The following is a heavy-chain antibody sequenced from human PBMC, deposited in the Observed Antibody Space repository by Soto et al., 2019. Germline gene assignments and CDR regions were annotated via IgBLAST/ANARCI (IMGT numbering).Heavy chain of an antibody. CDR3: ASLRINDFWSGYYKRPEEGYYSYGMDV. J-gene: IGHJ6*02. CDR1: GFTFSSYA. Sequence: PGGSLRLSCAASGFTFSSYALHWVRQAPGKGLKWVAFISYDGSNKYYADSVKGRFSISRDNSKNTLYLQMNSLRTEDTAVYYCASLRINDFWSGYYKRPEEGYYSYGMDVWGQGTTVTVSS. D-gene: IGHD3-3*01. V-gene: IGHV3-30-3*01. CDR2: ISYDGSNK.